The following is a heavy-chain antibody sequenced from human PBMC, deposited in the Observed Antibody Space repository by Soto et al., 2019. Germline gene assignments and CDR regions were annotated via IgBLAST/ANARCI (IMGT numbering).Heavy chain of an antibody. V-gene: IGHV1-46*01. Sequence: QVQLVQSGAEVKKPGASVKVSCKASGYPFTSYYMHWVRQAPGQGLEWMGIINPSGGSTSYAQKVKGRATKTRDTSTSAVYMERSSQRSEDTAVCYWAGDGRLQSGFDYWGQGTLVTVSS. CDR2: INPSGGST. CDR1: GYPFTSYY. J-gene: IGHJ4*02. D-gene: IGHD6-25*01. CDR3: AGDGRLQSGFDY.